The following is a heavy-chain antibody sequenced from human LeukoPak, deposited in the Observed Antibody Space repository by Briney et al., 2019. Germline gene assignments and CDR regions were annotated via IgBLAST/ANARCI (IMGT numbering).Heavy chain of an antibody. V-gene: IGHV1-2*02. CDR1: RYSFTDYY. J-gene: IGHJ5*02. CDR3: ARADFIDAGPYLIGP. Sequence: ASVKVSCKTSRYSFTDYYIHWVRQAPGQGLEWMGWINTKSGRTSSARKFQGRVTMTREPSITTVYMDMAWLTSDDTAIYFCARADFIDAGPYLIGPWGQGTLVTVSS. D-gene: IGHD3-3*01. CDR2: INTKSGRT.